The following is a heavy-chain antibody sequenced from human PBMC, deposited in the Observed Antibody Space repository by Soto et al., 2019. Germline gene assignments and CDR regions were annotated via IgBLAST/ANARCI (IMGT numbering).Heavy chain of an antibody. CDR3: ARDRFGYCSGGSRYYYMDV. J-gene: IGHJ6*03. D-gene: IGHD2-15*01. CDR2: INAGNGNT. Sequence: AASGKVCWKASGYTFTNYAMQWVLQAPGQKLEWMGGINAGNGNTKYSQKFQGRVTITRDTSASTAYMELSSLRSEDTAVYYCARDRFGYCSGGSRYYYMDVWGKGTTVTVSS. V-gene: IGHV1-3*01. CDR1: GYTFTNYA.